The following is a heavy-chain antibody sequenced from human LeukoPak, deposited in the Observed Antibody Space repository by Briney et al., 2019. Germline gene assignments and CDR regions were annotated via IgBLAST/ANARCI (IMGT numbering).Heavy chain of an antibody. V-gene: IGHV3-30-3*01. CDR1: GFTLSSCA. CDR2: ISYDGSNK. Sequence: PGGSLRLSCAASGFTLSSCAMSWVRQAPGKGLEWVAVISYDGSNKYYADSVKGRFTISRDNSKNTLYLQMNSLRAEDTAVYYCAKDVPAAYFDYWGQGTLVTVSS. J-gene: IGHJ4*02. CDR3: AKDVPAAYFDY. D-gene: IGHD2-2*01.